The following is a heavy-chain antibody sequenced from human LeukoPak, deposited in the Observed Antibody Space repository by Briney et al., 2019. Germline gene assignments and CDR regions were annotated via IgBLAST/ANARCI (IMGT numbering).Heavy chain of an antibody. CDR3: ARDHSYSSGWNYFDY. J-gene: IGHJ4*02. D-gene: IGHD6-19*01. CDR2: IRYDGSNK. CDR1: GFTFSSYG. Sequence: GGSLRLSCAASGFTFSSYGMHWVRQAPGKGLEWVAVIRYDGSNKYYADSVKGRFTISRDNSKNTLYLQMNSLRAEDTAVYYCARDHSYSSGWNYFDYWGQGTLVTVSS. V-gene: IGHV3-33*01.